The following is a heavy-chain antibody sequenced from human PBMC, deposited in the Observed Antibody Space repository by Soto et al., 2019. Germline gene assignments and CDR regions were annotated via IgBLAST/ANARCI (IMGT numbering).Heavy chain of an antibody. CDR2: IYWDDDK. J-gene: IGHJ4*02. V-gene: IGHV2-5*02. CDR1: GFSLSTSGVG. Sequence: QITLKESGPTLVKPTQTLTLTCTFSGFSLSTSGVGVGWIRQPPGKALEWLALIYWDDDKRYSPSLKSRLTITKDTSKNQVVLTMTNMDPLDTATYYCAHSIRYFDWLHRYFDYWGQGTLVTVSS. D-gene: IGHD3-9*01. CDR3: AHSIRYFDWLHRYFDY.